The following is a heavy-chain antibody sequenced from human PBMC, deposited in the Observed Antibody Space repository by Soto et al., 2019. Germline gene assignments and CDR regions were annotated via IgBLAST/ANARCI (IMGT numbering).Heavy chain of an antibody. J-gene: IGHJ4*02. CDR1: GFTFSGYW. CDR3: VRSREGYNLVADY. CDR2: INGDGSTT. Sequence: EAQLVESGGGLVQPGGSLRLSCAASGFTFSGYWMHWVRQAPERGLVWVSRINGDGSTTSYADSVKGRFTISRDNAKNTLYLQMNSLRAEDTAVYSCVRSREGYNLVADYWGQGTLLTVSS. D-gene: IGHD5-12*01. V-gene: IGHV3-74*01.